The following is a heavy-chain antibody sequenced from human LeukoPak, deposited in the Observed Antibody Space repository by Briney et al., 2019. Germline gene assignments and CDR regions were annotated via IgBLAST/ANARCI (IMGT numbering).Heavy chain of an antibody. CDR1: GGSFSGYY. V-gene: IGHV4-34*01. CDR2: INHSGGT. CDR3: ARGANAVADY. D-gene: IGHD2-15*01. J-gene: IGHJ4*02. Sequence: PSETLSLTCAVYGGSFSGYYWSWIRQPPGKGLEWIGEINHSGGTNYNPSLKSRVTISVDTSKNQFSLKLSSVTAADTAVYYCARGANAVADYWGQGTLVTVSS.